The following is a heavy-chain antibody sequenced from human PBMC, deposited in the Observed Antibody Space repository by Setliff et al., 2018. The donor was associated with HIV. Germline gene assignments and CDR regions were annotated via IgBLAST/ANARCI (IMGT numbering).Heavy chain of an antibody. V-gene: IGHV4-34*01. CDR1: GGSFSGYY. CDR2: MNHRGVI. Sequence: PSETLSLTCTVYGGSFSGYYWTWIRQPPGKGLEFIGEMNHRGVIKYLSSLKSRVTMAVDTSKKQFSLSLTSVTAADTAVYYCARGSWKDGAHGYFFDYWGQGTLVTVSS. J-gene: IGHJ4*02. D-gene: IGHD1-1*01. CDR3: ARGSWKDGAHGYFFDY.